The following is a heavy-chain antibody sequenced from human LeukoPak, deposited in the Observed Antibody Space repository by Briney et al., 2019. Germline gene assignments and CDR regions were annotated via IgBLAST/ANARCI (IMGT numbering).Heavy chain of an antibody. J-gene: IGHJ4*02. CDR3: ARVGRALRYDSSGYEFDY. CDR2: IKQDGSEK. Sequence: ASVKVSCKASGYTFTSYGISWVRQAPGKGLEWVANIKQDGSEKYYVDSVKGRFTISRDNAKNSLYLQMNSLRAEDTAVYYCARVGRALRYDSSGYEFDYWGQGTLVTVSS. D-gene: IGHD3-22*01. CDR1: GYTFTSYG. V-gene: IGHV3-7*01.